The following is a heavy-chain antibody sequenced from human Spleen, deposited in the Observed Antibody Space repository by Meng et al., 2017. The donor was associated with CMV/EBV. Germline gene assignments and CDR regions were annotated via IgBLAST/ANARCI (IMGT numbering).Heavy chain of an antibody. D-gene: IGHD3-22*01. CDR2: IYHSGIT. CDR3: ARDNVHYYDSSSSNFFLDY. CDR1: SISSSNL. Sequence: SISSSNLWTWVRQVPGKGLEWIREIYHSGITNYNPSLKSRVTISVDKFKNQFSLKLGSVTAADTAVYYCARDNVHYYDSSSSNFFLDYWGQGALVTVSS. V-gene: IGHV4-4*02. J-gene: IGHJ4*02.